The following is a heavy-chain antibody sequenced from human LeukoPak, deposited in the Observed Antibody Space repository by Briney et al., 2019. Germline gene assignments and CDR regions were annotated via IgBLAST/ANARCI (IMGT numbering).Heavy chain of an antibody. CDR3: ASHRFQEYQLLRYFYMDV. D-gene: IGHD2-2*01. CDR2: MNPNSGNT. J-gene: IGHJ6*03. Sequence: ASVKVSCKASGYTFTSYDINWVRQATGQGLEWMGWMNPNSGNTGYAQKFQGRVTITRNTSISTAYMELSSLRSEDTAVYYCASHRFQEYQLLRYFYMDVWGKGTTVTVSS. CDR1: GYTFTSYD. V-gene: IGHV1-8*03.